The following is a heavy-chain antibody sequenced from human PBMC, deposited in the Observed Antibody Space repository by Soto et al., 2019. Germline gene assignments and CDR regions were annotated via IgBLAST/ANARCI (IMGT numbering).Heavy chain of an antibody. D-gene: IGHD3-10*01. CDR2: IIPMVGMA. J-gene: IGHJ4*02. CDR3: ATNYGSGSTHFDY. CDR1: EGTFDSYT. V-gene: IGHV1-69*02. Sequence: QVQLVQSGAEVKKPGSSVKVSCAASEGTFDSYTINWVRQAPGLGPEWMGRIIPMVGMADYVQKFQGRVTLCADKSTSTAYIVLSSLRSEDTAVYYCATNYGSGSTHFDYWGQGTLVTVSS.